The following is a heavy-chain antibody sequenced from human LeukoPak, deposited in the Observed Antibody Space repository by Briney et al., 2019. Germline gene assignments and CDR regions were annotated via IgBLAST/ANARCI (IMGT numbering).Heavy chain of an antibody. J-gene: IGHJ5*02. D-gene: IGHD3-3*01. Sequence: SETLSLTCTVSGDSISSSTYYWDWIRQPPGKGLEWIGSIYHSGDTSYNPSLKSRVTISVDTSKNQFSLKLSSVTAADTAVYYCAVSPTYDFWSGYSGGWFDPWGQGTLVTVSS. CDR1: GDSISSSTYY. V-gene: IGHV4-39*07. CDR2: IYHSGDT. CDR3: AVSPTYDFWSGYSGGWFDP.